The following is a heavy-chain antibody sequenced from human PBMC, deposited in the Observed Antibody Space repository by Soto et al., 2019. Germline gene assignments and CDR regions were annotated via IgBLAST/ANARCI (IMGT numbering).Heavy chain of an antibody. J-gene: IGHJ6*02. CDR3: ASGGGKCTRCSYGPYYYYGMDV. CDR1: GFTFSSYA. D-gene: IGHD5-18*01. Sequence: PGGPLRLSCAASGFTFSSYAMHWVRQAPGKGLEWVAVISYDGSNKYYADSVKGRFTISRDNSKNTLYLQMNSLRAEDTAVYYCASGGGKCTRCSYGPYYYYGMDVWGQGTTVTVSS. CDR2: ISYDGSNK. V-gene: IGHV3-30-3*01.